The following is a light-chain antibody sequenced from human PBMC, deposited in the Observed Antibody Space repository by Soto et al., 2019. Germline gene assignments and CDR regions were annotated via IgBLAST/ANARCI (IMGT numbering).Light chain of an antibody. CDR3: QHYFTWPRT. CDR2: AAF. J-gene: IGKJ1*01. V-gene: IGKV3-15*01. Sequence: EVVMTQSPATLSVSPGEGATLSCRASQSVSNHVAWYQQRPGQAPRVLIYAAFTRATGIPARFSGSGSGTEFTLTISSLQSEDFVLYYCQHYFTWPRTFGQGTKVEIK. CDR1: QSVSNH.